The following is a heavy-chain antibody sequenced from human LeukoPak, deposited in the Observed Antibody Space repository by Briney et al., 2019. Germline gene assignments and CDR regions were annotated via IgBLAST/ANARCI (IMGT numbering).Heavy chain of an antibody. CDR2: IYYSGST. CDR1: GGSISSYY. V-gene: IGHV4-59*01. Sequence: SEPLSLTCTVSGGSISSYYWSWIRQPPGKGLEWIGYIYYSGSTNYNPSLKSRATISVDTSKNQFSLKLSSVTAADTAVYYCARVNPIDSSGSSFDYWGQGTLVTVSA. D-gene: IGHD3-22*01. J-gene: IGHJ4*02. CDR3: ARVNPIDSSGSSFDY.